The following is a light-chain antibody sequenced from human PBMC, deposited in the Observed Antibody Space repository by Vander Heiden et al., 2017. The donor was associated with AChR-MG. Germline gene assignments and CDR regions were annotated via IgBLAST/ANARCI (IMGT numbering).Light chain of an antibody. V-gene: IGLV3-25*03. CDR2: KDT. Sequence: SYELPQPPSVSVSPRQTARITCSGGALPKQYPHWYQQKPGQAPVLVRFKDTERPSGIPERFSGSTSGTTVTLTISRIQAEDEADYYCQSADSSGTYPVVFGGGTKLTVL. J-gene: IGLJ2*01. CDR1: ALPKQY. CDR3: QSADSSGTYPVV.